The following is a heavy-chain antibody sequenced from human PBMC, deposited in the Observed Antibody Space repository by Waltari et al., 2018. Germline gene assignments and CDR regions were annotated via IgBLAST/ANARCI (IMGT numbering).Heavy chain of an antibody. J-gene: IGHJ3*02. Sequence: EVQLVQSGAEVKKPGESLKISCKGSGYSFTSYWIGWVRQMPGKGLEWMGIIYPGDSETSYSPAFQGQVTISADKSISTAYLQWSSLKASDTAMYYCASLWGSIAAPRGFDIWGQGTMVTVSS. D-gene: IGHD6-6*01. CDR3: ASLWGSIAAPRGFDI. CDR2: IYPGDSET. CDR1: GYSFTSYW. V-gene: IGHV5-51*03.